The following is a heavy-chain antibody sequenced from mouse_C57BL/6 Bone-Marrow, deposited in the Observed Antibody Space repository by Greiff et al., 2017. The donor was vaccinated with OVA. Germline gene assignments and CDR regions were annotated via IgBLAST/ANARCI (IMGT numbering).Heavy chain of an antibody. D-gene: IGHD2-1*01. V-gene: IGHV14-4*01. CDR1: GFTITGDY. J-gene: IGHJ2*01. CDR2: IDPENGDT. CDR3: TSYGNFDY. Sequence: VQLQQPGAELVRPGASVKLSCTASGFTITGDYMHWVKQRPVQGLEWIGRIDPENGDTEYAPKFQGKATITADTSSNTAYLQLSSLTSEDTAVYYCTSYGNFDYWGQDTTLTVSS.